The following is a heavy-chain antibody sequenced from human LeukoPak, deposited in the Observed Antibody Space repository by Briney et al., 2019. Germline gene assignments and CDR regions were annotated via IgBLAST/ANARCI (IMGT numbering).Heavy chain of an antibody. V-gene: IGHV4-30-4*08. CDR1: GGSISSGDYY. CDR2: IYYSGST. CDR3: AVGHYYDSSGPPDY. Sequence: PSETLSLTCTVSGGSISSGDYYWSWLRHPPGKALEWIGYIYYSGSTYYNPSLKSRVTISVDTSKNQFSLKLSSVTAADTAVYYCAVGHYYDSSGPPDYWGQGTLVTVSS. J-gene: IGHJ4*02. D-gene: IGHD3-22*01.